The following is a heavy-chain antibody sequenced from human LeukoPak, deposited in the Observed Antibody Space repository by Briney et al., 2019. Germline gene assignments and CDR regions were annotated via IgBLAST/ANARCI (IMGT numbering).Heavy chain of an antibody. D-gene: IGHD5-24*01. CDR3: ARGRWTSSNYNWFDP. J-gene: IGHJ5*02. CDR2: INTSGST. CDR1: GGSISSGSYY. V-gene: IGHV4-61*02. Sequence: SETLSLTCTVSGGSISSGSYYWSWIRQPAGKGLEWIGRINTSGSTNYNPSLKSRVTISVDTSKNQFSLKPSSVTAADTAVYYCARGRWTSSNYNWFDPWGQGTLVTVSS.